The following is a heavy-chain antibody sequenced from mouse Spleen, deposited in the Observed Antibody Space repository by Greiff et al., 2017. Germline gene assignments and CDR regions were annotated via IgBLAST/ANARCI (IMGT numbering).Heavy chain of an antibody. CDR3: ARELKDYFDY. J-gene: IGHJ2*01. CDR1: CSSITSGYY. V-gene: IGHV3-6*01. CDR2: ISYDGSN. D-gene: IGHD1-3*01. Sequence: EVQLQQSGPCLVQPSQSLSLTCSVTCSSITSGYYWNWIRQFPGNKLEWMGYISYDGSNNYNPSLKNRISITRDTSKNQFFLKLNSVTTEDTATYYCARELKDYFDYWGQGTTLTVSS.